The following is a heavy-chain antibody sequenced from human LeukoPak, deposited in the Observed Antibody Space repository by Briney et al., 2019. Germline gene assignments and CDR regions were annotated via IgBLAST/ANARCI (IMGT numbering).Heavy chain of an antibody. Sequence: GGSLRLSCAASGFTFSSYSMNWVRQAPGNGLEWVSSISSSSSSYIYYADSVKGRFTISRDNAKNSLYLQMNSLRAEDTAVYYCARDPIAAAGDFDYWGQGTLVTVSS. CDR3: ARDPIAAAGDFDY. V-gene: IGHV3-21*01. CDR2: ISSSSSSYI. J-gene: IGHJ4*02. CDR1: GFTFSSYS. D-gene: IGHD6-13*01.